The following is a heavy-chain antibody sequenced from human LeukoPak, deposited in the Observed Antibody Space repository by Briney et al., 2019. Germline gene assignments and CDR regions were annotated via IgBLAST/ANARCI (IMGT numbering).Heavy chain of an antibody. CDR1: GFTVSSNY. J-gene: IGHJ4*02. D-gene: IGHD1-1*01. CDR2: IYSGGST. CDR3: VRVFSGTFDY. V-gene: IGHV3-66*02. Sequence: PGGSLRLSCAASGFTVSSNYMSWVRQAPGKGLEWVSVIYSGGSTYYADSVKGRFTISRDNSKNTLYLQMNSLRAEDTAVYYCVRVFSGTFDYWGQGTLVTVSS.